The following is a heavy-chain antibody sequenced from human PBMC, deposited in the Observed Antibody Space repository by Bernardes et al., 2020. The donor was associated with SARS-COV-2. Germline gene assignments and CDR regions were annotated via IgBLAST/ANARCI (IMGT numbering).Heavy chain of an antibody. Sequence: ASVQVSCKASGYTFTAYYLHWVRQAPGQGLEWMGWIAPNSGGSKCAQKFQGRVTMTRDTSINTAYMELSRLGSDDTAVYYCARDGVVSGNFDAFDIWGQGTRVTVSS. V-gene: IGHV1-2*02. D-gene: IGHD2-15*01. CDR1: GYTFTAYY. CDR3: ARDGVVSGNFDAFDI. CDR2: IAPNSGGS. J-gene: IGHJ3*02.